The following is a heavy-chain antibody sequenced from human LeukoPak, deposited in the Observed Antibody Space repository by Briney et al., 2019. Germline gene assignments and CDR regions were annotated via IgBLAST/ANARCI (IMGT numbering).Heavy chain of an antibody. J-gene: IGHJ4*02. CDR3: ARAHYDSSGYLSDY. CDR1: GVTLSTYA. CDR2: ISSSGSGDNT. D-gene: IGHD3-22*01. Sequence: GGSLRLSCAASGVTLSTYAMSWARQAPGKGLEWVSGISSSGSGDNTYYADSVKGRFTISRDSSKNTLFLQMNSPRAEDTAMYYCARAHYDSSGYLSDYWGQGTLVTVSS. V-gene: IGHV3-23*01.